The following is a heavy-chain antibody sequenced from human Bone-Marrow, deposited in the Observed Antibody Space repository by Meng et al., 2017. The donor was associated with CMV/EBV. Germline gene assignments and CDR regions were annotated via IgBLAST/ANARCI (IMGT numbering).Heavy chain of an antibody. CDR2: IHYTGRA. CDR1: GVSISTHY. V-gene: IGHV4-59*11. Sequence: QVHLPQSGRGRVKPSETLSLTCRVSGVSISTHYWSWIRQTPGKGLEWIASIHYTGRADYSPSLKSRVTVSVDTSDSQLSLKLSSVTTADTAMYYCAERGGGYWGQGILVTVSS. D-gene: IGHD1-1*01. CDR3: AERGGGY. J-gene: IGHJ4*02.